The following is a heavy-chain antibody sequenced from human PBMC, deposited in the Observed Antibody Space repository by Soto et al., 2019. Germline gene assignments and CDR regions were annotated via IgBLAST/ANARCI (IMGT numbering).Heavy chain of an antibody. D-gene: IGHD5-18*01. J-gene: IGHJ4*02. Sequence: ASVKVSCKASGYTFTGYYMHWVRQAPGQGLEWMGWINPNSGGTNYAQKFQGRVTMTRDTSISTAYMELSRLRSDDTAVYYCVSGDTAMSHYFDFWGQGTLVTVSS. CDR3: VSGDTAMSHYFDF. CDR1: GYTFTGYY. V-gene: IGHV1-2*02. CDR2: INPNSGGT.